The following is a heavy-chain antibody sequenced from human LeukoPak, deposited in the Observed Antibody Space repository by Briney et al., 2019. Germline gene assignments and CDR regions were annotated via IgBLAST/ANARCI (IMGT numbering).Heavy chain of an antibody. J-gene: IGHJ3*02. D-gene: IGHD1-26*01. CDR1: GFSFSSYA. CDR3: AKELGVGATVSYAFDI. CDR2: ISANGGTT. V-gene: IGHV3-23*01. Sequence: PGGSLRLSCAASGFSFSSYAMAWVRQAPGKGLEWVSTISANGGTTYYADSVKGRFTISRDNSKNTLYVQMSSLGADNTAVYYCAKELGVGATVSYAFDIWGQGTMVTVSS.